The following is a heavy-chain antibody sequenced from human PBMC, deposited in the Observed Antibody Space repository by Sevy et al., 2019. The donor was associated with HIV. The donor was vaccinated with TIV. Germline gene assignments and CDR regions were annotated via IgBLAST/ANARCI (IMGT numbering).Heavy chain of an antibody. V-gene: IGHV3-43*01. CDR3: AKDILPASREDYYYYGMDV. CDR2: ISWDGGGT. Sequence: GGSLRLSCAASGFTFDDYTMHWVRQAPGKGLEWVCLISWDGGGTYYADSVKGRFTISRDNSKNSLYLQMNSLRTEDTALYYCAKDILPASREDYYYYGMDVWGQGTTVTVSS. J-gene: IGHJ6*02. CDR1: GFTFDDYT.